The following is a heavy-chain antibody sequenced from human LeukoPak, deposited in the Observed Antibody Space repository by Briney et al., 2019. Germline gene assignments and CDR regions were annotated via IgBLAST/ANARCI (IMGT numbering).Heavy chain of an antibody. V-gene: IGHV4-30-2*01. CDR3: ARGGLYYDFWS. D-gene: IGHD3-3*01. Sequence: SETLSLTCTVSGGSISSGGYYWSWIRQPPGKGLEWIGYIYHSGSTYYNPSLKSRVTISVDRSKNQFSLKLSSVTAADTAVYYCARGGLYYDFWSWGQGTLVTVSS. J-gene: IGHJ4*02. CDR2: IYHSGST. CDR1: GGSISSGGYY.